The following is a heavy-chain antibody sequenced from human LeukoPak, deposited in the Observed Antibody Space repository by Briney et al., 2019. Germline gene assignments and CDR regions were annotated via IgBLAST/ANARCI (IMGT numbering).Heavy chain of an antibody. J-gene: IGHJ4*02. V-gene: IGHV3-23*01. CDR2: ISGSGGST. CDR3: AKDSRGGYYDSSGYILAY. Sequence: PGGSLRLSCAASGFTFSSYAMSWVRQAPGKGLEWVSAISGSGGSTYYADSVKGRFTISRDNSKNTLYLQMNSLRAEDTAVYYCAKDSRGGYYDSSGYILAYWGQGTLVTVS. D-gene: IGHD3-22*01. CDR1: GFTFSSYA.